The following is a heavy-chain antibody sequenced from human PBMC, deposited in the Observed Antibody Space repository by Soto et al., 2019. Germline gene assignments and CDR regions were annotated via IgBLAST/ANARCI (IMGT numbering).Heavy chain of an antibody. CDR1: GYTFTSYG. V-gene: IGHV1-18*01. CDR2: ISAYNGNT. CDR3: ARGYYCGGDCYSGRAAMDV. Sequence: ASVKVSCKASGYTFTSYGISWVRQAPGQGLEWMGWISAYNGNTNYAQKLQGRVTMTTDTSTSTAYMELRSLRSDDTAVYYCARGYYCGGDCYSGRAAMDVWGQGTTVTASS. J-gene: IGHJ6*02. D-gene: IGHD2-21*02.